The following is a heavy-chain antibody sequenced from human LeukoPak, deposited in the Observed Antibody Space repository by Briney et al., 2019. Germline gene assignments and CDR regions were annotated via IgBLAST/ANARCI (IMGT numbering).Heavy chain of an antibody. J-gene: IGHJ4*02. Sequence: GGSLRLSCAASGFSFGSHAMSWVRQAPGKGLEWVAVISYDGSNKYYADSVKGRFTISRDNSKNTLYLQMNSLRAEDTAVYYCARVTGYSSGYYSHYFDYWGQGTLVTVSS. CDR3: ARVTGYSSGYYSHYFDY. CDR1: GFSFGSHA. CDR2: ISYDGSNK. D-gene: IGHD3-22*01. V-gene: IGHV3-30-3*01.